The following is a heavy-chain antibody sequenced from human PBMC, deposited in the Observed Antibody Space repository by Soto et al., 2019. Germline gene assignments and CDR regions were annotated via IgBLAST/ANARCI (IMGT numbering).Heavy chain of an antibody. CDR2: ISGSGGST. J-gene: IGHJ6*02. D-gene: IGHD1-26*01. V-gene: IGHV3-23*01. CDR1: GFTFSSYA. Sequence: EVQLLESGGGLVQPGGSLRLSCAASGFTFSSYAMSWVRQAPGKGLEWVSTISGSGGSTYYADSVKGRFTISRDNSKKTLYVQMNSLRAEDTAVYYCAKDSQKWELSVLDYYGMDVWGQGTTVTVSS. CDR3: AKDSQKWELSVLDYYGMDV.